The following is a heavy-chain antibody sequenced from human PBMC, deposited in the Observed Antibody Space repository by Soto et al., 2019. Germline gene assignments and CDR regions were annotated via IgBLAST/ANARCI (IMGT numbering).Heavy chain of an antibody. CDR1: GYTFTSHA. J-gene: IGHJ5*02. D-gene: IGHD6-13*01. V-gene: IGHV1-3*01. CDR2: INAGNGNT. Sequence: ASVKVSCKASGYTFTSHAMHWVRQAPGQRLEWMGWINAGNGNTKYSQKFQGRVTITTDTSASTAYMELSSLRSEDTAVYYCARDGIAAAGTSWFDPWAQGIMVTVSS. CDR3: ARDGIAAAGTSWFDP.